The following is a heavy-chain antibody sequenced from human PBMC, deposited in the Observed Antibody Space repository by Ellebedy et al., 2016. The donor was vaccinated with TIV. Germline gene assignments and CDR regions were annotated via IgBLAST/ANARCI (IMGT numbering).Heavy chain of an antibody. CDR3: AKGADYSSQPLDY. Sequence: GESLKISXAASGFTFSTYWMHWVRQAPGKGLVWVSRINEDGSATNYADSVKGRFTISRDNSKNTLYLEVNSLRADDTAVYYCAKGADYSSQPLDYWGQGTLVTVSS. CDR2: INEDGSAT. J-gene: IGHJ4*02. V-gene: IGHV3-74*01. CDR1: GFTFSTYW. D-gene: IGHD6-19*01.